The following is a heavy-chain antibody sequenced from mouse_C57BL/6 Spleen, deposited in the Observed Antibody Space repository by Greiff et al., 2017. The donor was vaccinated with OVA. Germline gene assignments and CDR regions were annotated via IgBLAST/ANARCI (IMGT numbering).Heavy chain of an antibody. J-gene: IGHJ4*01. V-gene: IGHV1-26*01. D-gene: IGHD2-1*01. Sequence: EVQLQQSGPELVKPGASVKISCKASGYTFTDYYMNWVKQSHGKSLEWIGDINPNNGGTSYNQKFKGKATLTVDKSSSTAYMELRSLTSEDSAVYYCARSIYGNYEDYAMDYWGQGTSVTVSS. CDR2: INPNNGGT. CDR3: ARSIYGNYEDYAMDY. CDR1: GYTFTDYY.